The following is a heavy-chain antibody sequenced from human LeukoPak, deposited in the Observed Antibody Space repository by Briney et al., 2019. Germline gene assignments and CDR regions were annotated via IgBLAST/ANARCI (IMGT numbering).Heavy chain of an antibody. D-gene: IGHD2-2*01. J-gene: IGHJ4*02. CDR2: ISSSSSTI. CDR1: GFTFSDYN. Sequence: GGSLRLSCAASGFTFSDYNMNWVRRAPGKELEWVSYISSSSSTIYYADSVKGRFTISRDNAKNSLYLQMNSLRAEDTAVYYCATRDCSSTSCFFDYWGQGSLVTVSS. V-gene: IGHV3-48*04. CDR3: ATRDCSSTSCFFDY.